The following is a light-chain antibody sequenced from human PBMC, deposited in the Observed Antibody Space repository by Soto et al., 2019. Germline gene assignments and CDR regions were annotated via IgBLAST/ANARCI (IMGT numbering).Light chain of an antibody. CDR3: SSCTSTNTLV. CDR1: SSDVGGYNF. V-gene: IGLV2-14*03. J-gene: IGLJ2*01. Sequence: QSVLTQPASVSGSPGQSITISCTGTSSDVGGYNFVSWYQQHPGKAPKLIIYDVSNRPSGVSNRFSGSKSDNTASLTISGLQAEVEADYYCSSCTSTNTLVFGGGTKVTVL. CDR2: DVS.